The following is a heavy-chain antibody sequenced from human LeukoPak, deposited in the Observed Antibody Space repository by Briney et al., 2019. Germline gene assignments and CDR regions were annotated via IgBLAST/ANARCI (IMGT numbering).Heavy chain of an antibody. V-gene: IGHV3-48*01. CDR2: ISTNSGTI. CDR3: VRDLTIVGVAQVHH. CDR1: VYTFSIYT. J-gene: IGHJ5*02. D-gene: IGHD1-26*01. Sequence: GGSLRLSCAASVYTFSIYTMNWVRKAPWKGLEWISYISTNSGTIWYADSVKGRFSISRDNAKNSLFLHMNSLRAEDTAVYYCVRDLTIVGVAQVHHWGQGTLVTVSS.